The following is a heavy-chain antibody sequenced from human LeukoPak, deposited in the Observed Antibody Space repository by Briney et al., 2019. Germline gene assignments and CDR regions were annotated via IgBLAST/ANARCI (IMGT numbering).Heavy chain of an antibody. V-gene: IGHV3-23*01. CDR1: GFTFSSYA. J-gene: IGHJ4*02. CDR2: ISGSGGST. CDR3: APSERITMIVVVNYYFDY. Sequence: QPGGSLRLSCAASGFTFSSYAMSWVRQAPGKGLEWVSAISGSGGSTYYADSVKGRFTISRDNSKNTLHLQMNSLRAEDTAVYYCAPSERITMIVVVNYYFDYWGQGTLVTVSS. D-gene: IGHD3-22*01.